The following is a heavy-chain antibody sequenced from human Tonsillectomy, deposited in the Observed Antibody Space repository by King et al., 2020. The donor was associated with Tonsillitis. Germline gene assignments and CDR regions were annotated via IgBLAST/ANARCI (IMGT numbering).Heavy chain of an antibody. Sequence: DVQLVESGGGLVQSGGSLRLSCSASGFIFSTYAMHWVRQAPGKGLEYVSAISSTGGSTYYADSVKGRFTISRDNSKNTLYLQMSGLRAEDTAVFSCVKDRAEYSSSSGMDVWGQGTTVTVSS. J-gene: IGHJ6*02. D-gene: IGHD6-13*01. CDR2: ISSTGGST. CDR1: GFIFSTYA. V-gene: IGHV3-64D*06. CDR3: VKDRAEYSSSSGMDV.